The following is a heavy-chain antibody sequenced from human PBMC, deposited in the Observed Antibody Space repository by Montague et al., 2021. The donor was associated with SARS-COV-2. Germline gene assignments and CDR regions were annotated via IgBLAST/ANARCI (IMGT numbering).Heavy chain of an antibody. V-gene: IGHV4-61*01. D-gene: IGHD3-22*01. CDR1: GASVRSGNSD. J-gene: IGHJ4*02. CDR2: ISYSGCT. CDR3: ARIGYGSVGYYYIYPD. Sequence: SETLSLTCTVAGASVRSGNSDWNWIRQPPGKGLEWIGYISYSGCTNYRPSLKSRVTISVDTSKNQLSLKVISATAADTAVYYCARIGYGSVGYYYIYPDWGQGTLVTVSS.